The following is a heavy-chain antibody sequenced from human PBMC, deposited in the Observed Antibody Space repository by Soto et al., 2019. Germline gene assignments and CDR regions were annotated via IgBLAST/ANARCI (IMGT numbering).Heavy chain of an antibody. Sequence: ASVKVSCKASGYTFTSYGISWVRQAPGQGLEWMGWISAYNGNTNYAQKLQGRVTMTTDTSTSTAYMELRSLRSDDTAVYYCARDRVVVTYYYYGMDVWGQGTTVTV. CDR2: ISAYNGNT. D-gene: IGHD2-21*02. CDR3: ARDRVVVTYYYYGMDV. V-gene: IGHV1-18*01. J-gene: IGHJ6*02. CDR1: GYTFTSYG.